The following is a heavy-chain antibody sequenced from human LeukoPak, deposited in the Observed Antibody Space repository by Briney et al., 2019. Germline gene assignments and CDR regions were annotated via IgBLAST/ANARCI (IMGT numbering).Heavy chain of an antibody. V-gene: IGHV3-23*01. CDR2: ISGSGGST. CDR1: GFTFSSYA. CDR3: ASVTYYYDSSGSYYFDY. D-gene: IGHD3-22*01. Sequence: GGSLRLSCAASGFTFSSYAMSWVRQAPGKGLEWVSAISGSGGSTYYADSVKGRFTISGDNSKNTLYLQMNSLRAEDTAVYYCASVTYYYDSSGSYYFDYWGQGTLVTVSS. J-gene: IGHJ4*02.